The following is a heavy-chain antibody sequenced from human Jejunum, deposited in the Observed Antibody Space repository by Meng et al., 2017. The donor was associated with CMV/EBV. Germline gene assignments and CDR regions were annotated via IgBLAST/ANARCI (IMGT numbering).Heavy chain of an antibody. J-gene: IGHJ5*02. Sequence: SGGSMISNDWWSWVRQAPGKGLEWVGEIFRTGGTNYNPSLKSRVTISIDTSNNQFSLKVTSVTAADTAVYYCTRPGYSDSSGYHSTWCQGALVTVSS. V-gene: IGHV4-4*02. CDR3: TRPGYSDSSGYHST. CDR2: IFRTGGT. D-gene: IGHD3-22*01. CDR1: GGSMISNDW.